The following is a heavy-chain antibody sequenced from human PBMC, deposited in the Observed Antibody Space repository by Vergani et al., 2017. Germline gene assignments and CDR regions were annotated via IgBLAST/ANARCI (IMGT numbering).Heavy chain of an antibody. D-gene: IGHD6-6*01. CDR2: IYTSGST. Sequence: QVQLQESGPGLVKPSQTLSLTCTVSGGPISSGSYYWSWIRQPAGKGLEWIGRIYTSGSTNYNPSLKSRVTISVHTSKNQFSLKLSSVTAAHTAVYYCARVVAARPISHWYFDLWGRGTLVTVSS. V-gene: IGHV4-61*02. CDR1: GGPISSGSYY. J-gene: IGHJ2*01. CDR3: ARVVAARPISHWYFDL.